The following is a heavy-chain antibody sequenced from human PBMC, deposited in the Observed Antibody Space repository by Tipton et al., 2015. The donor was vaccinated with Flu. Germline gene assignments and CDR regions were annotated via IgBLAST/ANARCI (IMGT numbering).Heavy chain of an antibody. J-gene: IGHJ3*01. CDR3: ARERRGGWPFYDAFDF. V-gene: IGHV4-38-2*02. CDR1: GYSINSGYC. CDR2: ICHSGST. Sequence: TLSLTCVVSGYSINSGYCWGWVRQPPGKGLEWIGTICHSGSTYYNPSLKSRVTISVDTSWNQFSLKLSSVTAADTAVYYCARERRGGWPFYDAFDFWGQGTTVTVSS. D-gene: IGHD6-19*01.